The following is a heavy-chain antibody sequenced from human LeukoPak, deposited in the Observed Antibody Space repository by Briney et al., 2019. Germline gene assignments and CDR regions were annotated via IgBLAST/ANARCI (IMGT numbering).Heavy chain of an antibody. V-gene: IGHV4-39*07. CDR3: ARGGSYCGGDCYHPLKYNWFDP. J-gene: IGHJ5*02. CDR1: GGSISIYS. CDR2: IYYSGTT. Sequence: SETLSLTCTVSGGSISIYSWGWFRQSPGKGLGWIGSIYYSGTTYYNPSLQSRVTISVDTSKNQFSLKLSSVTAADTAVYYCARGGSYCGGDCYHPLKYNWFDPWGQGTLVTVSS. D-gene: IGHD2-21*02.